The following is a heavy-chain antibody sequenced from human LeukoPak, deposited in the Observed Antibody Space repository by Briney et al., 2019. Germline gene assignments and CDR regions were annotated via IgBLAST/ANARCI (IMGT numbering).Heavy chain of an antibody. CDR2: ISYDGSNK. V-gene: IGHV3-30*04. CDR1: GFTFSSYA. CDR3: ARDRRFRSGSNYYYGMDV. D-gene: IGHD3-10*01. J-gene: IGHJ6*02. Sequence: GRSLRLSFAASGFTFSSYAMHWVRQAPGKGLEWVAVISYDGSNKYYADSVKGRFTISRDNSKNTLYLQMNSLRAEDTAVYYCARDRRFRSGSNYYYGMDVWGQGTTVTVSS.